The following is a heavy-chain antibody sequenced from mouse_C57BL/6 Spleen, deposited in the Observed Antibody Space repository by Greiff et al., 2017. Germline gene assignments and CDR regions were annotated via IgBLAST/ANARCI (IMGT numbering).Heavy chain of an antibody. Sequence: DVMLVESGGDLVKPGGSLKLSCAASGFTFSSYGMSWVRQTPDKRLEWVATISSGGSYTYYPDSVKGRFTISRDNAKNTLYLQMSSLKSEDTAMYYCARQRDDGYYDYDYWGQGTTLTVSS. CDR1: GFTFSSYG. J-gene: IGHJ2*01. D-gene: IGHD2-3*01. CDR3: ARQRDDGYYDYDY. V-gene: IGHV5-6*02. CDR2: ISSGGSYT.